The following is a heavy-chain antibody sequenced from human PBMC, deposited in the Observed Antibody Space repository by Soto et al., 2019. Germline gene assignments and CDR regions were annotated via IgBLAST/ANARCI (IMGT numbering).Heavy chain of an antibody. V-gene: IGHV3-30-3*01. Sequence: QVQLVESGGGVVQPGRSLRLSCAASGFTFTAFAMHWVRQAPGKGLEWVAIISYDGSNTHYADSVKGRLTISRDNSKNTVYLQMNSLRPEDTAVYYCARDRYFDSYCFDYWGQGTLVTVSS. J-gene: IGHJ4*02. CDR3: ARDRYFDSYCFDY. D-gene: IGHD3-9*01. CDR2: ISYDGSNT. CDR1: GFTFTAFA.